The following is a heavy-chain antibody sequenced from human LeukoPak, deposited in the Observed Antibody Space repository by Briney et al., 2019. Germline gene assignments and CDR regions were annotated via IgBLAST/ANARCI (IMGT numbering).Heavy chain of an antibody. CDR2: INHSGGT. Sequence: PSETLSLTCAVYGGSFSGYYWSWIRQPPGKGLEWIGEINHSGGTNYNPSLKSRVTISVDTSKNQFSLKLSSVTAADTAVYYCARALKTPTYWFDPWGQGTLVTVSS. CDR3: ARALKTPTYWFDP. J-gene: IGHJ5*02. CDR1: GGSFSGYY. V-gene: IGHV4-34*01.